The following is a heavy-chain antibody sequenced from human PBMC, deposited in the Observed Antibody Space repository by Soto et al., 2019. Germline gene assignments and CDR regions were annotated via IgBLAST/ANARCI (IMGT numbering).Heavy chain of an antibody. CDR3: ARLRSLNYYYYGMDV. V-gene: IGHV5-51*01. J-gene: IGHJ6*02. CDR2: IYPGDSDT. CDR1: GYSFTSYW. Sequence: PGESLKISCKGSGYSFTSYWIGWVRQMPGKGLEWMGIIYPGDSDTRYSPSFQGQVTISADKSISTAYLLWWSLKASDTAVYYCARLRSLNYYYYGMDVWGQGTTVTVSS.